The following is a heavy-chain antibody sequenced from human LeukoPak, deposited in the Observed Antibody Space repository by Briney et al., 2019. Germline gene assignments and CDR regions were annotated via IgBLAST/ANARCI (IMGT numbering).Heavy chain of an antibody. CDR3: ARRASSSWYFDY. CDR2: VYYGGGT. V-gene: IGHV4-39*01. Sequence: SETLSLTCTISGGSISSSSPFWGWIRQPPGKGLEWIGSVYYGGGTYYNPSLKSRVTISLDASKNQFSLKVTSVTAADTAVYYCARRASSSWYFDYWGQGTLVTVSS. D-gene: IGHD6-13*01. CDR1: GGSISSSSPF. J-gene: IGHJ4*02.